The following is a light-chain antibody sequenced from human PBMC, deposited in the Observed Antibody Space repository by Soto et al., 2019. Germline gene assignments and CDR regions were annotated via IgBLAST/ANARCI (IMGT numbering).Light chain of an antibody. CDR1: QSVTTY. V-gene: IGKV3-11*01. J-gene: IGKJ1*01. CDR3: QQYHNLWT. Sequence: EVVLTQSPATLSLSPGERATLSCRASQSVTTYLAWYQQKPGQAPRLLIYDASNRATGVPARFSATGSGTDFTLTISSLEPEDFALYYCQQYHNLWTFGRGTEVEIK. CDR2: DAS.